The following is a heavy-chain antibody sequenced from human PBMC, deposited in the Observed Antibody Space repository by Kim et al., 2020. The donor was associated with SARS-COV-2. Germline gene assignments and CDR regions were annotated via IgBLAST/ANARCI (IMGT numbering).Heavy chain of an antibody. Sequence: NYNPALKSRVTISVDTSKNQCSLKLSSVTAADTAGYYCARGVRGWYYFDYWGQGTLGTVSS. J-gene: IGHJ4*02. V-gene: IGHV4-34*01. D-gene: IGHD6-19*01. CDR3: ARGVRGWYYFDY.